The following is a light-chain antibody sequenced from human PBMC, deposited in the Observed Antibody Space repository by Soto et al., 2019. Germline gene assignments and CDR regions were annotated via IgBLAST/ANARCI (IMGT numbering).Light chain of an antibody. J-gene: IGKJ2*01. CDR1: QSINSY. V-gene: IGKV1-39*01. CDR2: AAS. CDR3: RQSYSTPPYT. Sequence: DIQMTQSQSSLSASLGDRVTITCRASQSINSYLNWYQQKPGKAPKLLIYAASSLQRGVPSRFSGSGSGTDFTLTISSLQPEDFATYYCRQSYSTPPYTFGQGTKLEIK.